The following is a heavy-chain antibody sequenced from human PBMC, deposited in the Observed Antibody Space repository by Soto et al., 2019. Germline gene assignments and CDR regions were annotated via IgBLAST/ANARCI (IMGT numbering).Heavy chain of an antibody. CDR3: ARMYSSSGWFDP. CDR1: GCTFSSYT. Sequence: GASVKVSCKASGCTFSSYTISWVRQAPGQGLEWMGRIIPILGIANYAQKFQGRVTITADKSTSTAYMELSSLRSEDTAVYYCARMYSSSGWFDPWGQGTLVTVSS. V-gene: IGHV1-69*02. CDR2: IIPILGIA. D-gene: IGHD6-19*01. J-gene: IGHJ5*02.